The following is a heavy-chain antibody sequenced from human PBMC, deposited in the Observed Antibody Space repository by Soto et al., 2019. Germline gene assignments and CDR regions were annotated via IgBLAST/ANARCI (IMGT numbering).Heavy chain of an antibody. CDR3: ARDILSGGAYPDS. J-gene: IGHJ5*01. D-gene: IGHD3-10*01. Sequence: GWSLRLSCAASGFTFSTYTMNWVRQAPGKGLEWISSISSGSSYIYYAGSVKGRFTISRDNAKNSLFLQMNSLRADDTAVYYCARDILSGGAYPDSWGQGTKVTASS. V-gene: IGHV3-21*01. CDR2: ISSGSSYI. CDR1: GFTFSTYT.